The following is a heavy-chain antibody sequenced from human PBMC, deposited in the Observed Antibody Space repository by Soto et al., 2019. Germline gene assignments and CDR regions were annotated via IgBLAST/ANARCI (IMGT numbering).Heavy chain of an antibody. J-gene: IGHJ5*02. CDR3: AREFSPSPNFAPPPGFDP. CDR1: GFTFSDYY. V-gene: IGHV3-11*01. CDR2: ISSSGSTI. Sequence: GGSLRLSCAASGFTFSDYYMSWIRQAPGKGLEWVSYISSSGSTIYYADSVKGRFTISRDNAKNSLYLQMNSLRAEDTAVYYCAREFSPSPNFAPPPGFDPWGQGTLVTVSS.